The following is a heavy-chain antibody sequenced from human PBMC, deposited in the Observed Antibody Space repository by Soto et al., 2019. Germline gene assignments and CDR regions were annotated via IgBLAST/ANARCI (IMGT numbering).Heavy chain of an antibody. Sequence: GGSLRLSCAASGFTFSSYAMHWVRQAPGKGLEWVAVISYDGSNKYYADSVKGRFTISRDNSKNTLYLQMNSLGAEDTAVYYCARAAAVQWLDPEIDYWGQGTLVTVSS. V-gene: IGHV3-30-3*01. CDR1: GFTFSSYA. CDR2: ISYDGSNK. D-gene: IGHD6-19*01. J-gene: IGHJ4*02. CDR3: ARAAAVQWLDPEIDY.